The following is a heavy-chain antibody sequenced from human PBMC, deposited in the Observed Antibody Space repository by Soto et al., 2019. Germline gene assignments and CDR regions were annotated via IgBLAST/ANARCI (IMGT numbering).Heavy chain of an antibody. J-gene: IGHJ6*02. CDR1: GFTFSNYW. CDR2: INQEGSEK. D-gene: IGHD3-16*01. CDR3: ARGGQHVRNPLWDNYYYGMDV. V-gene: IGHV3-7*05. Sequence: EAQLVESGGGSVQPGGSLRLSCTASGFTFSNYWMSWVRQAPGKGLEWVANINQEGSEKDYVDSVKGRCTISRDYAKNSLFLQMNSLRAEDTAVYYCARGGQHVRNPLWDNYYYGMDVWGQGTTVTVSS.